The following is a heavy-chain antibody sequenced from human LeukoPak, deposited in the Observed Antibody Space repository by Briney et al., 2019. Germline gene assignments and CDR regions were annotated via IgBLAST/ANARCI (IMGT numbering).Heavy chain of an antibody. V-gene: IGHV4-39*01. CDR2: IYYSGST. CDR3: ASLSYYDSSGYLRFDP. CDR1: GGSISSSSYY. Sequence: SEPQSLTFTVSGGSISSSSYYWGWIRPPPGKGLEGIGSIYYSGSTYYNPSLKSRVTISVDTSKTQFSLKLSSVTAADTAVYYCASLSYYDSSGYLRFDPWGQGTLVTVSS. D-gene: IGHD3-22*01. J-gene: IGHJ5*02.